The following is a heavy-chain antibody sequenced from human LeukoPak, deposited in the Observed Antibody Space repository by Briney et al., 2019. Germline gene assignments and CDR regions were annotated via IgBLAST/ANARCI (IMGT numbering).Heavy chain of an antibody. D-gene: IGHD2-21*02. Sequence: GGSLRLSCAASGFTFSSYAMSWVRQAPGKGLEWVANIHQHGSKENYVDSVKGRFTISRDNAKNSVFLQMNSLRAEDTAVYYCARDPSSGGAYCGGDCYSMTYWGQGTLVTVSS. CDR3: ARDPSSGGAYCGGDCYSMTY. CDR2: IHQHGSKE. CDR1: GFTFSSYA. V-gene: IGHV3-7*01. J-gene: IGHJ4*02.